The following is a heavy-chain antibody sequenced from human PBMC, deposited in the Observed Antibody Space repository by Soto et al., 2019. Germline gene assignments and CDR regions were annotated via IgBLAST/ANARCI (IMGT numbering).Heavy chain of an antibody. V-gene: IGHV3-11*05. J-gene: IGHJ4*02. CDR2: ISSSGSYT. CDR3: ATNKGYSGYEGPDY. D-gene: IGHD5-12*01. CDR1: GFTFSDDY. Sequence: QVHLVESGGGLVKPGGSLRLSCAASGFTFSDDYMNWIRQAPGKGLEWISYISSSGSYTNYADSVKGRFTISRDNAKNSLYLQMNGLRAEDTAVYYCATNKGYSGYEGPDYWGQGTLVTVSS.